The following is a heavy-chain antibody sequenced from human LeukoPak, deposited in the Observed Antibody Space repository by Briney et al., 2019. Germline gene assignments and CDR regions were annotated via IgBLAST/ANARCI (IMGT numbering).Heavy chain of an antibody. CDR2: ISSRSSYI. J-gene: IGHJ4*02. CDR3: AREGYYDSSGYDY. V-gene: IGHV3-21*06. D-gene: IGHD3-22*01. CDR1: GFTFSSYS. Sequence: GGSLRLSCAASGFTFSSYSMNWVRQAPGKGREWVSSISSRSSYIYYADSVKGRFTISRDNAKNSLYLQMNSLRAEDTAVYYCAREGYYDSSGYDYWGQGTLVTVSS.